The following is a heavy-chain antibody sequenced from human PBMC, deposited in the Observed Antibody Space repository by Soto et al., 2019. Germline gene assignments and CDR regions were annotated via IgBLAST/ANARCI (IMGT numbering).Heavy chain of an antibody. CDR3: TASRDNYYYYYMDV. Sequence: SLRLSCTASGFAFGDYAMSWFRQAPGKGLEWVGFIRSKAYGGTTEYAASVKGRFTISRDDSKSIAYLQMNSLKTEDTAVYYCTASRDNYYYYYMDVWGKGTTVTVSS. V-gene: IGHV3-49*03. CDR1: GFAFGDYA. J-gene: IGHJ6*03. CDR2: IRSKAYGGTT.